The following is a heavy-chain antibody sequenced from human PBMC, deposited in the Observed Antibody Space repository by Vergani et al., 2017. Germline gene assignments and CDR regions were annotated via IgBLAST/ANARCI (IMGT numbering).Heavy chain of an antibody. V-gene: IGHV1-2*02. CDR2: ISPKTGDT. CDR3: AHSWNFGRRNWFES. Sequence: QVQLMQSGPVMKKPGGSMKVSCQASESTFSDYNIHWVRQAPGQGLQWMGWISPKTGDTKYLQRFQDRVTMTGDASTNTVYLKMTRLTSDDTAIYYCAHSWNFGRRNWFESWGPGTLVTVSS. D-gene: IGHD1-26*01. J-gene: IGHJ5*01. CDR1: ESTFSDYN.